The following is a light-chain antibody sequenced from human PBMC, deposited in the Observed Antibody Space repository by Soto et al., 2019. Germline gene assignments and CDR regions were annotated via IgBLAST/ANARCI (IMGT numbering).Light chain of an antibody. V-gene: IGKV1-5*03. CDR1: QSISSW. J-gene: IGKJ2*01. Sequence: DIQMTQSPSTLSASVGDRVTITCRASQSISSWLAWYQQKPGKALKLLIYKASSLESGVPSRFSGSGSGTEFTLTISSLQPDDFATYYCQQYNSYSRVYTFGQGTKLEIK. CDR3: QQYNSYSRVYT. CDR2: KAS.